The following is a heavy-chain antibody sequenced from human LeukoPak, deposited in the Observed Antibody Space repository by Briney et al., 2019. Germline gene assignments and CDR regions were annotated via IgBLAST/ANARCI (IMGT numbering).Heavy chain of an antibody. J-gene: IGHJ4*02. V-gene: IGHV3-21*01. CDR3: AIDDYSYGQPYHFDY. CDR1: GFTFSSYS. CDR2: ISSSSSYI. D-gene: IGHD5-18*01. Sequence: PGGSLRLSCAASGFTFSSYSMNWVRQAPGKGLEWVSSISSSSSYIYYADSVKGRFTISRDNAKNSLYLQMNSLRAEDTAVYYCAIDDYSYGQPYHFDYWGQGTLVTVSS.